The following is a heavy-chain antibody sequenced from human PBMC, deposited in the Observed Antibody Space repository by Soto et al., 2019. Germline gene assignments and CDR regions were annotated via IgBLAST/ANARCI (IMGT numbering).Heavy chain of an antibody. V-gene: IGHV2-5*02. Sequence: QITLKESGPTLVKPTQTLTLTCTFSGFSLSTSRVGVGWIRQPPGKALEWLALIYWDDDKRYSPSLRSRLTIPKETSKNQVVLTMTNMDHVDTATYYCAHERGVVGATTFDYWGQGTLVTVSS. CDR3: AHERGVVGATTFDY. J-gene: IGHJ4*02. CDR2: IYWDDDK. D-gene: IGHD1-26*01. CDR1: GFSLSTSRVG.